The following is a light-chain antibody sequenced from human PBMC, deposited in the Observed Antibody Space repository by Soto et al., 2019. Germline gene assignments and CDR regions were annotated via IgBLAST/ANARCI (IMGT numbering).Light chain of an antibody. Sequence: DIQMTHSPSSVSASVGDRYTITCRALQGITNRFAWYQQPPGKAPNLLIDEASSLQSGVPSRISGSGSGTDFTLTISSLQPEDFATYYCQQANSFPITFGQGTRLEIK. CDR3: QQANSFPIT. J-gene: IGKJ5*01. CDR2: EAS. V-gene: IGKV1D-12*01. CDR1: QGITNR.